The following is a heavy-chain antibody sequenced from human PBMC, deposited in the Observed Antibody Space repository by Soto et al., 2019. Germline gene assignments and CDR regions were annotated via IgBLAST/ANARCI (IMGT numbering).Heavy chain of an antibody. CDR1: GFTFSSYG. J-gene: IGHJ6*02. CDR2: IWYDGSNK. D-gene: IGHD4-17*01. Sequence: TGGSLRLSCAASGFTFSSYGMHWVRQAPGKGLEWVAVIWYDGSNKYYADSVKGRFTISRDNSKNTLYLQMNSLRAEDTAVYYCARGGVYGDYGVYYYYGMDVWGQGTTVTVSS. CDR3: ARGGVYGDYGVYYYYGMDV. V-gene: IGHV3-33*01.